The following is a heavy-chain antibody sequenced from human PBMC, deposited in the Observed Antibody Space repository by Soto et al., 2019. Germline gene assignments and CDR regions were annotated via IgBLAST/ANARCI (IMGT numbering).Heavy chain of an antibody. CDR2: MNPNSGNT. CDR1: GYTFTSYD. CDR3: AREMAAGTGYYYYYMDV. D-gene: IGHD6-13*01. V-gene: IGHV1-8*01. Sequence: ASVKVSCKASGYTFTSYDINWVRQATGQGLEWKGWMNPNSGNTGYAQKFQGIVTMTRNTSISTAYMELSSLRSEDTAVYYFAREMAAGTGYYYYYMDVWGKGTTVTVTS. J-gene: IGHJ6*03.